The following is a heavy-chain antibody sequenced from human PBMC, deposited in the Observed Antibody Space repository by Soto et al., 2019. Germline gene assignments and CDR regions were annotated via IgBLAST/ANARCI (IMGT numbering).Heavy chain of an antibody. CDR1: GFTVCYFG. J-gene: IGHJ4*02. CDR2: ISSDGGKA. Sequence: GGSLRLSCAASGFTVCYFGLHWARQAPGKGLEWVAFISSDGGKAYYADSMKGRFTISRDNSKNTLDLQMNSLKPEDTAVYYCARDWAWNYDYWGQGTLVTVSS. D-gene: IGHD1-7*01. CDR3: ARDWAWNYDY. V-gene: IGHV3-30-3*01.